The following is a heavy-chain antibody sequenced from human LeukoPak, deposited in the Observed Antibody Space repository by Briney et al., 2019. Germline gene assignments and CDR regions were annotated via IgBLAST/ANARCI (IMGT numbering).Heavy chain of an antibody. CDR1: GYSFTSYW. CDR3: ARRDWNYREPFDY. J-gene: IGHJ4*02. Sequence: GESLKISCKVSGYSFTSYWIGWVRQMPGKGLEWMGIIYPGDSDTRYSPSFQGQVTISADKSISTAYLQWSSLKASDTAMDYCARRDWNYREPFDYWGQGTLVTVSS. CDR2: IYPGDSDT. V-gene: IGHV5-51*01. D-gene: IGHD1-7*01.